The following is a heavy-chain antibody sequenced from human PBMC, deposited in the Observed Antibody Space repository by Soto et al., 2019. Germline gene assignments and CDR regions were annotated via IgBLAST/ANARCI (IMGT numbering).Heavy chain of an antibody. CDR1: GGSVSSGSYY. Sequence: QVQLQESGPGLVKPSETLSLTCTVSGGSVSSGSYYWSWIRQPPGKGLEWIGYIYHSGTTNYNPSLNSRDTISGDPSKNQFSLNLNSVTAADTAVYYCARDGRLTPKFASWGQGTLVTVSS. V-gene: IGHV4-61*01. CDR2: IYHSGTT. CDR3: ARDGRLTPKFAS. D-gene: IGHD2-21*01. J-gene: IGHJ5*02.